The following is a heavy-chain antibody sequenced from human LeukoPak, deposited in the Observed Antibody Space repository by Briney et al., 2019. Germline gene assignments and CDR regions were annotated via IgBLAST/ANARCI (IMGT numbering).Heavy chain of an antibody. Sequence: PEASVKVSCKASGYTFTGYYMHWVRQAPGQGLDWMGRINPNSGGTNYAQQFQGRVTMTRDTSISTAYMEPSRLRSDDTAVYYCAREGIVGATNLDYWGQGTLVTVSS. D-gene: IGHD1-26*01. CDR3: AREGIVGATNLDY. V-gene: IGHV1-2*06. CDR1: GYTFTGYY. J-gene: IGHJ4*02. CDR2: INPNSGGT.